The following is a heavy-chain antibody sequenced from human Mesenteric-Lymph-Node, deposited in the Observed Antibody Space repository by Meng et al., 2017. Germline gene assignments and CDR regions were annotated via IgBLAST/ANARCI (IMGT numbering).Heavy chain of an antibody. Sequence: GGSLRLSCAASGFTFSDCTMYWVRQASGKGLEWVGRIRSKANSYATAYAASVKGRFTISRDDSKNTAYLQMNSLKTEDTAVYYCTRRSEGGYCSGGSCPSGFDYWGQGTLVTVSS. CDR3: TRRSEGGYCSGGSCPSGFDY. V-gene: IGHV3-73*01. J-gene: IGHJ4*02. CDR2: IRSKANSYAT. D-gene: IGHD2-15*01. CDR1: GFTFSDCT.